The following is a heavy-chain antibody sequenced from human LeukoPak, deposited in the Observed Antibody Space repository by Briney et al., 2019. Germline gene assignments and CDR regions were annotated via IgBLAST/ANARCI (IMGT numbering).Heavy chain of an antibody. CDR1: GDSISSSDYF. J-gene: IGHJ4*02. V-gene: IGHV4-39*07. D-gene: IGHD5-24*01. CDR2: FSSTGTT. Sequence: SETLSLTCTVSGDSISSSDYFWGWIRQPPGKGLEWIGSFSSTGTTHYSPSLKSRVTISVDTSKNQFSLNLNAVTAADTAVYYCAKDSEGRWLQSGHWGQGTLVTVSS. CDR3: AKDSEGRWLQSGH.